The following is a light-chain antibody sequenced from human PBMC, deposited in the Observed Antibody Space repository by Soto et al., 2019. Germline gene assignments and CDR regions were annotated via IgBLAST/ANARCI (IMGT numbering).Light chain of an antibody. V-gene: IGLV2-14*01. CDR2: EVS. J-gene: IGLJ2*01. CDR1: SSDVGGYNY. Sequence: QSALTQPASVSGSPGQSITISCTGTSSDVGGYNYVSWYQQHPGKAPKLMIYEVSNRPSGVSNRFSGSRSGNTASLSISGLQPEDEADYYCSSYTTSTLVVFGGRTKLTVL. CDR3: SSYTTSTLVV.